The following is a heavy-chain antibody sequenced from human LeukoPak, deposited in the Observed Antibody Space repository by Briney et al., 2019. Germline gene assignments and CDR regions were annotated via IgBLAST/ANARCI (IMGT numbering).Heavy chain of an antibody. J-gene: IGHJ5*02. Sequence: SETLSLTCTVSGGSISSGDYYWSWIRQPPGKGLEWIGYIYYSGSTYYNPSLKSRVTISVDTSKNQFSLKLSSVTAADTAVYYCARQSLLSWFDPWGQGTLVTVSS. CDR3: ARQSLLSWFDP. CDR2: IYYSGST. CDR1: GGSISSGDYY. D-gene: IGHD3-16*02. V-gene: IGHV4-30-4*08.